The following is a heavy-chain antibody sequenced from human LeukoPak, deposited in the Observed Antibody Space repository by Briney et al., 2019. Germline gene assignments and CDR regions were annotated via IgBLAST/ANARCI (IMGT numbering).Heavy chain of an antibody. V-gene: IGHV4-34*09. CDR3: ARDVTHGYFDY. CDR2: INHSGSA. D-gene: IGHD4-4*01. Sequence: SETLSLTCAVSGGSFSGYYWTWIRQPPGKGLEWIGEINHSGSANYNPSLKSRVTISVDTSKNQFSLKLSSVTAADTAVYYCARDVTHGYFDYWGQGTLVTVSS. CDR1: GGSFSGYY. J-gene: IGHJ4*02.